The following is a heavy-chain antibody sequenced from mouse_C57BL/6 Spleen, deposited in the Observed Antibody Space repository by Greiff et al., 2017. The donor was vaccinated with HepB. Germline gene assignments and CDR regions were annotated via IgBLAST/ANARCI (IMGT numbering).Heavy chain of an antibody. J-gene: IGHJ4*01. Sequence: EVQVVESGGGLVQPGGSLSLSCAASGFTFTDYYMSWVRQPPGKALEWLGFIRNKANGYTTEYSASVKGRFTISRDNSQSILYLQMNALRAEDSATYYCARYFYYDYDLLYYAMDYWGQGTSVTVSS. D-gene: IGHD2-4*01. CDR2: IRNKANGYTT. CDR1: GFTFTDYY. V-gene: IGHV7-3*01. CDR3: ARYFYYDYDLLYYAMDY.